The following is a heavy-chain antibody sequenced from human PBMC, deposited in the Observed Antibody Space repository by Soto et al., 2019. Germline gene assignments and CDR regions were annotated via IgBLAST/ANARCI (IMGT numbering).Heavy chain of an antibody. CDR1: GGSISSGGYY. Sequence: QVQLQESGPGLVKPSQTLSLTCTVSGGSISSGGYYWSWIRQHPGKGLEWIGYIYYSGSTYYNPALKSRVTISVDTSKNPFALKLSSVTAADTAVYYCAREVAATGFVDSWGQGTLVTVSS. J-gene: IGHJ4*02. V-gene: IGHV4-31*03. CDR3: AREVAATGFVDS. D-gene: IGHD6-13*01. CDR2: IYYSGST.